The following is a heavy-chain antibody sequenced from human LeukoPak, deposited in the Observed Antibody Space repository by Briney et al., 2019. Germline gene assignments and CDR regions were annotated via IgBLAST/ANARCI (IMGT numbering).Heavy chain of an antibody. V-gene: IGHV3-30*02. CDR2: IRYDGSNE. CDR1: GFTFTGYP. CDR3: AKDEYDRESYGPYYFDY. J-gene: IGHJ4*02. Sequence: PGGSLRLSCAASGFTFTGYPMHWVRQPPGKGLEWVAFIRYDGSNEYYADSVRGRFTISRDNSKNTLYLQMNSLRAEDTAVYYCAKDEYDRESYGPYYFDYWGQGTLVTVSS. D-gene: IGHD5-18*01.